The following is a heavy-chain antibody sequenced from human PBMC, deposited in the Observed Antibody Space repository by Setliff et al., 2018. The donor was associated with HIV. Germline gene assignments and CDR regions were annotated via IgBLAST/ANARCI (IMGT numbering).Heavy chain of an antibody. J-gene: IGHJ6*03. D-gene: IGHD3-10*01. Sequence: SETLSLTCTVSGDSISSYYWSWIRQPPGKGLEWIGYIYTSGITDYNPSLKSRVTISGDTSKNQFSLKLSSVTAADTAVYYCARDRRGYYYHSWRSYMDVWGTGTTVTVS. CDR1: GDSISSYY. V-gene: IGHV4-4*08. CDR2: IYTSGIT. CDR3: ARDRRGYYYHSWRSYMDV.